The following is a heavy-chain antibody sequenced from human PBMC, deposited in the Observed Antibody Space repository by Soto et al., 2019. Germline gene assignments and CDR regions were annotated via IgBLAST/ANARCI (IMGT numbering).Heavy chain of an antibody. J-gene: IGHJ4*02. CDR1: GGSISSYY. CDR3: APDDSPTMSTCYFRY. CDR2: IYYSGST. V-gene: IGHV4-59*01. D-gene: IGHD3-22*01. Sequence: SETLSLTCTVSGGSISSYYWSWIRQPPGKGLEWIGYIYYSGSTNYNPSLKSRVTISVDTSKNQFSLKLSSVTAADTAVYYSAPDDSPTMSTCYFRYRRPGTLIAASS.